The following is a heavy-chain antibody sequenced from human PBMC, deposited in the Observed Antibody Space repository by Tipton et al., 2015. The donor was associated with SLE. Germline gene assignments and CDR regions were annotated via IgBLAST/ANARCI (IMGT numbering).Heavy chain of an antibody. D-gene: IGHD2-15*01. CDR1: GGSLSSHY. CDR3: AGAWQGYCSGGTCYVLDY. V-gene: IGHV4-59*11. CDR2: ISNRETT. Sequence: TLSLTCTVSGGSLSSHYWSWIRQAPGKGLEWIGYISNRETTSYNPSLKSRVTISLDTSKNQFSLKLRSVTAADTAVYYCAGAWQGYCSGGTCYVLDYWGQGTLVTVSS. J-gene: IGHJ4*02.